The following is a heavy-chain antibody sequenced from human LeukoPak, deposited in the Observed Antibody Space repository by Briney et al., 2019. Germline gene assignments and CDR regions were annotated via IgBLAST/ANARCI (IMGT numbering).Heavy chain of an antibody. Sequence: SETLSLTCTVSGGSISSYYWSWIRQPPGKGLEWIGEINHSGSTNYNPSLKSRVTISVDTSKNQFSLKLSSVTAADTAVYYCARAGYGQLGYWGQGTLVTVSS. CDR3: ARAGYGQLGY. V-gene: IGHV4-34*01. J-gene: IGHJ4*02. D-gene: IGHD5-12*01. CDR2: INHSGST. CDR1: GGSISSYY.